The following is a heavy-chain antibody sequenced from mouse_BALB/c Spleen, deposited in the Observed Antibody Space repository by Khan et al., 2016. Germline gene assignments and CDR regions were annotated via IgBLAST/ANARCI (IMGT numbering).Heavy chain of an antibody. CDR1: GYAFTNFL. J-gene: IGHJ4*01. CDR2: INPGSGGT. V-gene: IGHV1-54*01. CDR3: ARSGRMDY. Sequence: QVRLQQSGAELVRPGTSVKVSCKASGYAFTNFLIEWIKERPGQGLEWIGVINPGSGGTKDNENFKGKVVLTADKSSSTAYMQLSSLTSDDSAVYFCARSGRMDYWGQGTSVTVSS.